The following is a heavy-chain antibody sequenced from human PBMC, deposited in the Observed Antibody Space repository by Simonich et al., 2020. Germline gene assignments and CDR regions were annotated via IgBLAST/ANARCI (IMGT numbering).Heavy chain of an antibody. CDR3: ARDGERYCGGDCYSYFDY. Sequence: QVQLVESGGGVVQPGRSLRLSCAASGFTFSSYAMHWVRQAPGKGLEWVAIISYDGSNKDYADSVKGRFTISRDNSKNTLYLQRNSLRAEDTAVYYCARDGERYCGGDCYSYFDYWGQGTLVTVSS. CDR1: GFTFSSYA. CDR2: ISYDGSNK. J-gene: IGHJ4*02. D-gene: IGHD2-21*02. V-gene: IGHV3-30*07.